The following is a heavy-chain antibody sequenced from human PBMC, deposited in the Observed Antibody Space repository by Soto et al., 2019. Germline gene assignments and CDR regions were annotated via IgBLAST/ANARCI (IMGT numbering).Heavy chain of an antibody. D-gene: IGHD2-15*01. V-gene: IGHV4-59*01. CDR3: ARDERFCIGGSCYPGAFDI. J-gene: IGHJ3*02. Sequence: SETLSLTCTVSVGSISGYYWSWIRQPPGKGLEWVGYIYYSGSTNYNPSLKGRVTMSMDTSKNQFSLKLTSVTAADTAVYYCARDERFCIGGSCYPGAFDIWGQRTMVTVSS. CDR2: IYYSGST. CDR1: VGSISGYY.